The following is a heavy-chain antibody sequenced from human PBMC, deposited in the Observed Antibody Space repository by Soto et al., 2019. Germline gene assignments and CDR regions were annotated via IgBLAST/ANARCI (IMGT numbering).Heavy chain of an antibody. CDR2: IFDSGTT. CDR1: GGSITSDDSC. CDR3: ARGPSGDKVPY. Sequence: QVQLQESGRGLVKPSQTLSLTFTVSGGSITSDDSCWSWIRQPPGDGLEWIGHIFDSGTTYTNPSLSSQVAISLDTSKDHFSLTLRSVTAADTAFYYCARGPSGDKVPYWGQGALVTVSS. J-gene: IGHJ4*02. V-gene: IGHV4-30-4*01. D-gene: IGHD7-27*01.